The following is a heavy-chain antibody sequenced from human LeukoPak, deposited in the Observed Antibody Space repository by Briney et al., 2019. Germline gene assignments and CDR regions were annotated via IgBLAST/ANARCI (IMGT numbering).Heavy chain of an antibody. CDR2: INHSGST. V-gene: IGHV4-34*01. Sequence: SETLSLTCAVYGGSFSGYYWSWIRQPPGKRLEWIGEINHSGSTNYNPSLKSRVTISVDTSKDQFSLKLSSVTAADTAVYYCARGCEAVATIKAFDYWGQGTLVTVSS. CDR1: GGSFSGYY. D-gene: IGHD5-12*01. CDR3: ARGCEAVATIKAFDY. J-gene: IGHJ4*02.